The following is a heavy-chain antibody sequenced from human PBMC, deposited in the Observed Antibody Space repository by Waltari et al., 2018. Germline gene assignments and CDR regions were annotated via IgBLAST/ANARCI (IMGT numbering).Heavy chain of an antibody. V-gene: IGHV4-38-2*01. CDR3: ARHLTGMIDY. Sequence: QVQLQESGPGLVKPSEPLSLPCAVSGYSLSSGSSWGWIRQPPGKGLEWIGSIYHSGSTYYNPSLKSRVTISVDTSKNQFSLKLSSVTAADTAVYYCARHLTGMIDYWGQGTLVTVSS. CDR2: IYHSGST. D-gene: IGHD7-27*01. CDR1: GYSLSSGSS. J-gene: IGHJ4*02.